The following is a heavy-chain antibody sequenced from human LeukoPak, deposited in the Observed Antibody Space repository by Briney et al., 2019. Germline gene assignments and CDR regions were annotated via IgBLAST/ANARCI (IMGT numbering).Heavy chain of an antibody. CDR2: MNPNSGST. J-gene: IGHJ4*02. Sequence: GASVKVSCKASGYTFTSYDINWVRQATGQGLEWMGWMNPNSGSTGYAQKFQGRVTMTRNTSISTAYMELSSLRSEDTAVYYCASGAGRWLQFNYWGQGTLVTVSS. CDR1: GYTFTSYD. D-gene: IGHD5-24*01. V-gene: IGHV1-8*01. CDR3: ASGAGRWLQFNY.